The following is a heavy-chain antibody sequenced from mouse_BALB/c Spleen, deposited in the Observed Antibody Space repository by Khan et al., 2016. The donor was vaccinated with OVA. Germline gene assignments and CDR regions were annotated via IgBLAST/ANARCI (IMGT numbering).Heavy chain of an antibody. J-gene: IGHJ3*01. CDR1: GYSFTNYY. CDR2: IDPFNGGT. CDR3: TRFGTTGWFTY. Sequence: EVQLQQSGPELMKPGASVKISCKASGYSFTNYYIHWVKQSHGQSLEWIGYIDPFNGGTTYNQKFKGTATLTVDKSSSTAYMHLSSLTSEDSAVSYCTRFGTTGWFTYWGQGTLVTVSA. D-gene: IGHD1-1*01. V-gene: IGHV1S135*01.